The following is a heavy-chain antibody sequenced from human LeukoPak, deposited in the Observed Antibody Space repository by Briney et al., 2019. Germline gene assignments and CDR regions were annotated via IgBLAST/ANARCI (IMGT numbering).Heavy chain of an antibody. CDR3: ARDKYDSGGSHPYFDY. Sequence: GGSLRLSCAASGFTFSSYAMSWVRQAPGKGLEWVSAVGGRGDSTFYADSMQGRFTISRDNSKNMLYLQMNSLRAEDTAIYFCARDKYDSGGSHPYFDYWGQGTLVTVSS. CDR1: GFTFSSYA. J-gene: IGHJ4*02. D-gene: IGHD3-22*01. V-gene: IGHV3-23*01. CDR2: VGGRGDST.